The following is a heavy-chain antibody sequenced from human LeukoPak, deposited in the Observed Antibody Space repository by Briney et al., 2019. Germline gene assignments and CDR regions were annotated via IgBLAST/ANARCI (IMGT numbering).Heavy chain of an antibody. Sequence: GGSLRLSCAASGFTVSGNYMSWVRQAPGKGLEWVSVIYSGGSTYYADSVKGRFTISRDNSRNTLYLQMNSLRAEDTAVYYCARRTTLDLTVDYWGQGTLVTVSS. V-gene: IGHV3-66*01. CDR1: GFTVSGNY. CDR2: IYSGGST. J-gene: IGHJ4*02. CDR3: ARRTTLDLTVDY. D-gene: IGHD1-14*01.